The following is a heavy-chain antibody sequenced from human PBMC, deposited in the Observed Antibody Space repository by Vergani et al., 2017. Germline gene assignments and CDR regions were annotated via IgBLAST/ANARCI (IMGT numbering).Heavy chain of an antibody. V-gene: IGHV3-48*01. CDR3: ARDIPVGAKTGYFDY. J-gene: IGHJ4*02. D-gene: IGHD1-26*01. Sequence: EVQLVESGGVVVQPGGSLRLSCAASGFTFSSYSMNWVRQAPGKGLEWVSYISSSSSTIYYADSVKGRFTISRDNAKNSLYLQMNSLRAEDTAVYYCARDIPVGAKTGYFDYWGQGTLVTVSS. CDR1: GFTFSSYS. CDR2: ISSSSSTI.